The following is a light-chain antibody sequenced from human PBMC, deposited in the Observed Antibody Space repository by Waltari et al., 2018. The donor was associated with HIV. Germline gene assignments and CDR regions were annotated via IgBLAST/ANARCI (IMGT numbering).Light chain of an antibody. Sequence: EIVLTQSPVTLSLSPGQTATLSCRASHSVSPYVAWYQQKPGRPTRVLSYDGFNSATGGPARFSGSAAGTDFTLTISSLEPEDFAVYFCQQCSNWPPSFGQGTKREIK. V-gene: IGKV3-11*01. J-gene: IGKJ2*03. CDR1: HSVSPY. CDR2: DGF. CDR3: QQCSNWPPS.